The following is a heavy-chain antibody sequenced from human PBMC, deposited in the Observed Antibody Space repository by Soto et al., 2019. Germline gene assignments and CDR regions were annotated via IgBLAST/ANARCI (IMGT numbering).Heavy chain of an antibody. Sequence: GGSLRLSCAASGFTFTSYWMHWVRQAPGKGLVWVSSIKSDGSSTNYADSVKGRFTISRDNAKNTVYLQVNSLRVEDTAVYFCARGGRGGVDYWGQGALVTVSS. V-gene: IGHV3-74*01. CDR3: ARGGRGGVDY. J-gene: IGHJ4*02. CDR2: IKSDGSST. D-gene: IGHD2-8*01. CDR1: GFTFTSYW.